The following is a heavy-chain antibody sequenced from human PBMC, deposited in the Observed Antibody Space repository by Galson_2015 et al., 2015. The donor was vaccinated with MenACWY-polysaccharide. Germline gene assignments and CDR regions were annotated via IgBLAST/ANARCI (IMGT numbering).Heavy chain of an antibody. J-gene: IGHJ6*02. V-gene: IGHV3-30*04. Sequence: SLRLSCAASGFTFSTYAMHWVRQAPGKGLEWVTVISYDGSNKYYADSVKGRFTISRDSSQKSFYLQMSSLRVDDTAVYYCAREYCSRTSCFGMDVWGQGTTVTVFS. CDR1: GFTFSTYA. D-gene: IGHD2-2*01. CDR2: ISYDGSNK. CDR3: AREYCSRTSCFGMDV.